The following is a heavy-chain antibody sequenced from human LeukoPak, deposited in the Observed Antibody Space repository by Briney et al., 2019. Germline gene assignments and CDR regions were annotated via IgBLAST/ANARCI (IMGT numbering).Heavy chain of an antibody. J-gene: IGHJ4*02. CDR3: ASTYCSGGSCYRFFGSPYYFDY. Sequence: GASVKVSCKASGGTFSSYAISWVRQAPGQGLEWMGGIIPIFGTANYAQKFQGRVTITAGKSTSTAYMELSSLRSEDTAVYYCASTYCSGGSCYRFFGSPYYFDYWGQGTLVTVSS. CDR2: IIPIFGTA. D-gene: IGHD2-15*01. V-gene: IGHV1-69*06. CDR1: GGTFSSYA.